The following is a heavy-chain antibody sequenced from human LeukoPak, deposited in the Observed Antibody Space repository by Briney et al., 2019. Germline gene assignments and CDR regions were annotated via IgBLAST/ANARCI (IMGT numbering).Heavy chain of an antibody. J-gene: IGHJ4*02. V-gene: IGHV4-59*08. Sequence: PSETLSLNCTVSGGSIGTYYWSWIRQPPGKGLEWIGYIYYSGSTNYNPSLKSRVTISVDTSKNQFSLNLNSVTAADTAVYYCARHDYGDYSQVFDCWGQGTLVTVSS. D-gene: IGHD4-17*01. CDR1: GGSIGTYY. CDR3: ARHDYGDYSQVFDC. CDR2: IYYSGST.